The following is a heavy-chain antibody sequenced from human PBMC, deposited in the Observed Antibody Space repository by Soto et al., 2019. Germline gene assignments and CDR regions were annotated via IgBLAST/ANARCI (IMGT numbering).Heavy chain of an antibody. Sequence: EVQLVESGGGLVKPGGSLRLSCAASGFTFSSYSMNWVRQAPGKGLEWVSSISSSSSYIYYADSVKGRFTISRDNAKNSLYLPMNSLRAEDTAVYYCARAAFEWLRSGGGMDVWGQGTTVTVSS. D-gene: IGHD5-12*01. J-gene: IGHJ6*02. V-gene: IGHV3-21*01. CDR3: ARAAFEWLRSGGGMDV. CDR1: GFTFSSYS. CDR2: ISSSSSYI.